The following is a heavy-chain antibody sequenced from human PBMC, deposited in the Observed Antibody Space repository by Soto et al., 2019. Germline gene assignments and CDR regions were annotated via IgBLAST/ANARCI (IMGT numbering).Heavy chain of an antibody. V-gene: IGHV4-59*01. Sequence: SETLSLTCTVSGGSISSYYWSWIRQPPGKGLEWIGYIYYSGSTNYNPSLKSRVTISVDTSKNQFSLKLSSVTAADTAVYYCGRVWFGETNWFDPWGQGTLVTVSS. CDR1: GGSISSYY. CDR2: IYYSGST. J-gene: IGHJ5*02. CDR3: GRVWFGETNWFDP. D-gene: IGHD3-10*01.